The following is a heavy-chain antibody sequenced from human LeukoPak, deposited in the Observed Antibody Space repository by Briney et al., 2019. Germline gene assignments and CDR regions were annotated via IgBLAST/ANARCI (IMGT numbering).Heavy chain of an antibody. V-gene: IGHV3-30-3*01. CDR1: GFTFSSYA. D-gene: IGHD6-19*01. CDR2: ISYDGSNK. CDR3: ARDPSSGWYGTYDAFDI. J-gene: IGHJ3*02. Sequence: GGSLRLSCAASGFTFSSYAMHWVRQAPGKGLEWVAVISYDGSNKYYADSVKGRFTISRDNSKNTLYLQMNSLRAEDTAVYYCARDPSSGWYGTYDAFDIWGQGTLVTISS.